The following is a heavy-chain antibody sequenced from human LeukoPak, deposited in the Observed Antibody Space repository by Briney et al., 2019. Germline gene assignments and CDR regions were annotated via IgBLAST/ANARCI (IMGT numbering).Heavy chain of an antibody. J-gene: IGHJ4*02. CDR2: ISYDGSNK. Sequence: GSLRLSCAASGFTFSSYAMHWVRQAPGKGLEWVAVISYDGSNKYYADSVKGRFTISRDNSKNTLYLQMNSLRAEDTAVYYCARGGHYYGSGLDYWGQGTLVTVSS. V-gene: IGHV3-30-3*01. D-gene: IGHD3-10*01. CDR3: ARGGHYYGSGLDY. CDR1: GFTFSSYA.